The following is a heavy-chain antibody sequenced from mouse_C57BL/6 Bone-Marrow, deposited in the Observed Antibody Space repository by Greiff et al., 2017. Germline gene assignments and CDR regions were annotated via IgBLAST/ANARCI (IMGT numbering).Heavy chain of an antibody. CDR3: ARPLWRGYFDV. CDR2: ISNLAYSI. CDR1: GFTFSDYG. D-gene: IGHD6-1*01. Sequence: VQVVESGGGLVQPGGSLQLSCAASGFTFSDYGMAWVRQAPRKGPEWVAFISNLAYSIYYADTVTGRFTISRENAKNTLYLEMSSLRSEDTAMYYCARPLWRGYFDVWGTGTTVTVSS. V-gene: IGHV5-15*01. J-gene: IGHJ1*03.